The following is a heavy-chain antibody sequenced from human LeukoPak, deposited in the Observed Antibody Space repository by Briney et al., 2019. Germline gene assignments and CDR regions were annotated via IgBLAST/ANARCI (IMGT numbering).Heavy chain of an antibody. Sequence: PGGSLRLSCAASGFSFSNYWMHWVRQAPGKGLVWVTRMNSDGSATYYADSVQGRFTISRANAKNTLYLKMNSLRAEDTAMYFCAKGPNYFDSWGQGTLVTVSS. CDR2: MNSDGSAT. V-gene: IGHV3-74*01. CDR1: GFSFSNYW. CDR3: AKGPNYFDS. J-gene: IGHJ4*02.